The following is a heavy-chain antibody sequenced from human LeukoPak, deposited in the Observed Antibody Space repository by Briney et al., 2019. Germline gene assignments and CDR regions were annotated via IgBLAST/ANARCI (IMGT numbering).Heavy chain of an antibody. V-gene: IGHV4-34*01. CDR3: ARGPDGNKTFDY. D-gene: IGHD4-23*01. CDR2: INHSGST. CDR1: GGSFSGYY. Sequence: SETLSLTCAVYGGSFSGYYWSWIRQPPGKGLEWIGEINHSGSTNYNPSLKSRVTISVDTSKNQFSLKLSSVTGADTAVYYCARGPDGNKTFDYWGQGTLVTVSS. J-gene: IGHJ4*02.